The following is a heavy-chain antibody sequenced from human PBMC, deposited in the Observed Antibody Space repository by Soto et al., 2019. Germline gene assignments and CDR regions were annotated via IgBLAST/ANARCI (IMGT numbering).Heavy chain of an antibody. CDR3: ARDRNRKKDY. CDR1: GFTFSSYA. J-gene: IGHJ4*02. CDR2: ISYDGSNK. V-gene: IGHV3-30-3*01. Sequence: QVQLVESGGGVVQPGRSLRLSCAASGFTFSSYAMHWVRQAPGKGLEWVAVISYDGSNKYYADSVKGRFTISRDNSKNTLYLQMTSLRAEDTAVYYCARDRNRKKDYWGQGTLVTVSS.